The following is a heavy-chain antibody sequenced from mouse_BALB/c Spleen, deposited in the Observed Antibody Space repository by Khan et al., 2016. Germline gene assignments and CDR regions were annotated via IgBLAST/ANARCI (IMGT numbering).Heavy chain of an antibody. D-gene: IGHD2-14*01. CDR3: AIYRNDGYAMDY. J-gene: IGHJ4*01. Sequence: EVELVESGGGLVKPGGSLKLSCAASRFTFRSNTMSWVRQTPEKRLEWVATISSGGGNTYYPDSVKGRFTISRDNAKTNLYLQMSSLRSEDTALYYCAIYRNDGYAMDYWGQGTSVTVSS. CDR2: ISSGGGNT. CDR1: RFTFRSNT. V-gene: IGHV5-9*03.